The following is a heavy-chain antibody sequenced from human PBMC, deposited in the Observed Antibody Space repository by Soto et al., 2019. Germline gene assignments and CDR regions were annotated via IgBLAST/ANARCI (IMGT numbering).Heavy chain of an antibody. D-gene: IGHD1-26*01. CDR2: VYPDXSET. CDR1: SYNVFNYW. V-gene: IGHV5-51*01. Sequence: PGESLKISDQASSYNVFNYWIGLVRQVPGKGLECMGIVYPDXSETRYSPSFQVQVIISADTSINAAYLQWNSLKASDSAIYYCARGGRCTWAYHHNMEVGGQGTTVTVSS. J-gene: IGHJ6*02. CDR3: ARGGRCTWAYHHNMEV.